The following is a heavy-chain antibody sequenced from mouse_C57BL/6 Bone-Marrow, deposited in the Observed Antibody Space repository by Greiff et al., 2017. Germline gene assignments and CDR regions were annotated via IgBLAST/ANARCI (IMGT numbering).Heavy chain of an antibody. CDR3: AREGVWLLRWEYY. D-gene: IGHD2-3*01. J-gene: IGHJ2*01. Sequence: EVKLQESGPELVKPGASVKMSCKASGYTFTDYNMHWVKQSHGKSLEWIGYINPNNGGTSYNQKFKGKATLTVNKSSSTAYMELRSLTSEDSAVYYCAREGVWLLRWEYYWGQGTTLTVSS. CDR2: INPNNGGT. CDR1: GYTFTDYN. V-gene: IGHV1-22*01.